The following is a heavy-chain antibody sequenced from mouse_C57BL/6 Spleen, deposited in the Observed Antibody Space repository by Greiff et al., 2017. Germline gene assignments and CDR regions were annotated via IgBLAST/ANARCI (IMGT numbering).Heavy chain of an antibody. CDR1: GFTFSDYG. J-gene: IGHJ1*03. D-gene: IGHD3-3*01. V-gene: IGHV5-17*01. CDR2: ISSGSSTI. CDR3: ATAGQGYFDV. Sequence: EVKLMESGGGLVKPGGSLKLSCAASGFTFSDYGMHWVRQAPEKGLEWVAYISSGSSTIYYADTVKGRFTISRDNAKNTLFLQMTSLRSEDTAMYYCATAGQGYFDVWGTGTTVTVSS.